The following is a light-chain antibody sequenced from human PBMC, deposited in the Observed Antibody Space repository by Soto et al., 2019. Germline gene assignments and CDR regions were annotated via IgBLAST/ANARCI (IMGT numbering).Light chain of an antibody. V-gene: IGLV2-23*02. J-gene: IGLJ1*01. CDR2: EVS. CDR3: FSYAGSSTYV. CDR1: SSDVGSYNL. Sequence: QSALTQPASVSGSPGQSITISCTGTSSDVGSYNLVSWYQQHPGKAPKLMIYEVSKRPSGVSNRFSGSKSGNTASLTISGLEAEDEADCYCFSYAGSSTYVFGTGTKLTVL.